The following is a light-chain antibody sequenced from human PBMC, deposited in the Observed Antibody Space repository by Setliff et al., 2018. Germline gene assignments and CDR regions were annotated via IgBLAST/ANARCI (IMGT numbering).Light chain of an antibody. Sequence: SALTKPASVSGSPGQSITISCSGTSSDVGSYDLVSWYQQHPGKAPKLIIYAVSDRPSGVSNRFSGSKSGNTASLTISGLQTEDEADYYCNAYTSGTTYVFGTGTKVTVL. CDR1: SSDVGSYDL. CDR3: NAYTSGTTYV. V-gene: IGLV2-14*03. J-gene: IGLJ1*01. CDR2: AVS.